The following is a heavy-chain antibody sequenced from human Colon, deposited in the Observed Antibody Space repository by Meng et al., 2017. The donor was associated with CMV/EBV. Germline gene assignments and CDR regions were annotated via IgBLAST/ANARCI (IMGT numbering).Heavy chain of an antibody. Sequence: GESLKISCGVSGFTFNTYWMTWVRQAPGKGLVWVSRTNSDGTKTTDADSVKGRFTISRDNAKNTLYLEMNSLRAEDTAVYYCLRDGWGADVFDIWGQGTMVTVSS. V-gene: IGHV3-74*03. CDR1: GFTFNTYW. J-gene: IGHJ3*02. CDR2: TNSDGTKT. D-gene: IGHD2-2*03. CDR3: LRDGWGADVFDI.